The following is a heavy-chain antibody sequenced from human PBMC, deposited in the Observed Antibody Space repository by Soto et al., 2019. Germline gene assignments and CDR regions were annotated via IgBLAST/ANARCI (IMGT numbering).Heavy chain of an antibody. D-gene: IGHD3-22*01. CDR3: ARDPQTWDSFGWYFDL. CDR1: GFTFSSYG. J-gene: IGHJ2*01. V-gene: IGHV3-33*01. CDR2: IWHDGSNK. Sequence: QVQLVESGGGVVQPGRSLRLSCAASGFTFSSYGMHCVRQAPGKGLEWVAVIWHDGSNKYYADSVKGRFTISRDNSKNRLYLQMNSLRAGDTAVYYCARDPQTWDSFGWYFDLWGRGPLVTVSS.